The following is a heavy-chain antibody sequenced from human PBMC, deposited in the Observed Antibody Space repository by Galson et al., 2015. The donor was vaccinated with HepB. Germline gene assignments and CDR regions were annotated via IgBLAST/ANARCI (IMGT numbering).Heavy chain of an antibody. CDR3: ARSIAVAETPDY. CDR2: ISYDGSNK. J-gene: IGHJ4*02. V-gene: IGHV3-30*04. Sequence: SLRLSCAASGFTFSSYAMHWVRQAPGKGLEWVAVISYDGSNKYYADSVKGRFTISRDNSKNTLYLQMNSLRAEDTAVYYCARSIAVAETPDYWGQGTLVTVSS. D-gene: IGHD6-19*01. CDR1: GFTFSSYA.